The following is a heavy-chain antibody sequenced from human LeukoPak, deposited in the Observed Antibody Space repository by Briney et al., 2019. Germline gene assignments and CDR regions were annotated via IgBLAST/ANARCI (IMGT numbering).Heavy chain of an antibody. J-gene: IGHJ2*01. V-gene: IGHV3-7*01. D-gene: IGHD3-16*01. CDR1: GFTFSNYW. CDR2: IKTDGSEK. Sequence: GGSLRLSCGASGFTFSNYWMSWVRQAPGKGLEWVANIKTDGSEKYYVDSMKGRFTISRDNAKNSLYLQINSLSAEDTAMYYCAGGARGYNWYFDLWGRGTLVTVSS. CDR3: AGGARGYNWYFDL.